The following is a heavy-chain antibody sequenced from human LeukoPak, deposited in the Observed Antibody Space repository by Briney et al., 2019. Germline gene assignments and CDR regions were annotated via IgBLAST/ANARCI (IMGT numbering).Heavy chain of an antibody. D-gene: IGHD2-15*01. CDR2: IIGNGAAI. Sequence: GGSLRLSCAASGFTFGIYAMNWVRQAPGKGLEWVSVIIGNGAAIDYADSVKGRFTISRDNSKNTLYLQMNSLRAEDTAVYYCAEGGYSSSYYYYCMDVWGKGTTVTVSS. CDR1: GFTFGIYA. J-gene: IGHJ6*03. CDR3: AEGGYSSSYYYYCMDV. V-gene: IGHV3-23*01.